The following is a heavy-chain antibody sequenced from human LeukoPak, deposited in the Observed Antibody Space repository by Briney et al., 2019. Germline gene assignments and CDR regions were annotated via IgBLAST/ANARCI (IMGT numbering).Heavy chain of an antibody. J-gene: IGHJ6*02. CDR3: AKGTQPPPRLLWFGEGYYGMDV. V-gene: IGHV3-7*03. CDR1: GFTFTNYW. D-gene: IGHD3-10*01. CDR2: IKQDGGEK. Sequence: GGSLRLSCAASGFTFTNYWMSWVRQAPGKGLEWVANIKQDGGEKYYVDSVKGRFTISRDNAKNSLYLQMNSLRAEDTAVYYCAKGTQPPPRLLWFGEGYYGMDVWGQGTTVTVSS.